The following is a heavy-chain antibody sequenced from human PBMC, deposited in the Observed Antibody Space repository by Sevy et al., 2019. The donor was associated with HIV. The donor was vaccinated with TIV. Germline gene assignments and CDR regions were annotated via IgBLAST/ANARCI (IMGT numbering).Heavy chain of an antibody. CDR3: AREQSPSYYYDSSGSGPPDY. Sequence: GGSLRLSCAASGFTFSSYAMHWVRQAPGKGLELVAVISYDGSNKYYADSVKGRFTISRDNSKNTLYLQMNSLRAEDTAVYYCAREQSPSYYYDSSGSGPPDYWGQGTLVTVSS. CDR2: ISYDGSNK. CDR1: GFTFSSYA. V-gene: IGHV3-30-3*01. D-gene: IGHD3-22*01. J-gene: IGHJ4*02.